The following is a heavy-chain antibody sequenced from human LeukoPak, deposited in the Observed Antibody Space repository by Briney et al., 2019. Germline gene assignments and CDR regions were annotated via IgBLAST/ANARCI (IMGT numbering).Heavy chain of an antibody. D-gene: IGHD6-19*01. CDR3: ARDHGSWWLDLLGAFDI. CDR2: INPNSGGT. CDR1: GYTFTGYY. J-gene: IGHJ3*02. Sequence: GASVKVSCKASGYTFTGYYIHWVRQAPGQGLEWMGWINPNSGGTNYAQKFQGRVTMTRGTSISTAYMELSRLRSDDTAVYYCARDHGSWWLDLLGAFDIWGQGTMVTVSS. V-gene: IGHV1-2*02.